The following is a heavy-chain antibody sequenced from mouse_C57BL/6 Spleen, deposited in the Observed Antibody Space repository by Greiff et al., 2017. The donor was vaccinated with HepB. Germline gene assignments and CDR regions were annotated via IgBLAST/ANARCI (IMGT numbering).Heavy chain of an antibody. V-gene: IGHV1-72*01. CDR1: CSPFPLSC. CDR2: IDPHSGGT. Sequence: VPLPQSVAELVPPLASVPLSCPASCSPFPLSCLPWFPPRPGRGLAWIGRIDPHSGGTKYNEKFKSKATLTVDKPSSTAYMQLSSLTSEDSAVYYCAREEGYYDYDGFAYWGQGTLVTVSA. J-gene: IGHJ3*01. CDR3: AREEGYYDYDGFAY. D-gene: IGHD2-4*01.